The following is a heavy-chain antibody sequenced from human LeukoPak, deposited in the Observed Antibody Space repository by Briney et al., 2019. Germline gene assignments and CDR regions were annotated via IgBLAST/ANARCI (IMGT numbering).Heavy chain of an antibody. CDR3: AKGRVAGLFDY. D-gene: IGHD6-19*01. CDR1: GFTFDDYA. V-gene: IGHV3-9*01. J-gene: IGHJ4*02. Sequence: GRSLRLSCAASGFTFDDYAMHWVRQAPGKGLEWVSGISWNSGSIGYADSVKGRFTISRDNVKNSLYLQMNSLRAEDTALYYCAKGRVAGLFDYWGQGTLVTVSS. CDR2: ISWNSGSI.